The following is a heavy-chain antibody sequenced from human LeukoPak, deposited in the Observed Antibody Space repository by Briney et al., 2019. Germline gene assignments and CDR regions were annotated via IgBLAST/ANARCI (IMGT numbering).Heavy chain of an antibody. CDR1: GGSVSSNY. CDR2: INHSGST. J-gene: IGHJ5*02. CDR3: ARGVVAARIGLGWFDP. Sequence: SETLSLTCTVSGGSVSSNYWSWIRQPPGKGLEWIGEINHSGSTNYNPSLKSRVTISVDTSKNQFSLKLSSVTAADTAVYYCARGVVAARIGLGWFDPWGQGTLVTVSS. V-gene: IGHV4-34*01. D-gene: IGHD6-6*01.